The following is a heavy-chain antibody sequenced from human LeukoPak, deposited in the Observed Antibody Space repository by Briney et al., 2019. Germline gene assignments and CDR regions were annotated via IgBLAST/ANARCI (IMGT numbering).Heavy chain of an antibody. J-gene: IGHJ3*02. Sequence: ASVKVSCKASGYTFTSYGISWVRQAPGQGLEWMGWISAYNGNTNYAQKLQGRVTMTTDTSTSTAYMELRSLRSDDTAVYYCARGRVLRYFDWFLSGAFDIWGQGTMVTVSS. CDR2: ISAYNGNT. D-gene: IGHD3-9*01. V-gene: IGHV1-18*01. CDR1: GYTFTSYG. CDR3: ARGRVLRYFDWFLSGAFDI.